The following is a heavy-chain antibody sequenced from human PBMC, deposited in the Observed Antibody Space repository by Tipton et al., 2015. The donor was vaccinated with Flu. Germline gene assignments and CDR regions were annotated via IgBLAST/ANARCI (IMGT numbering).Heavy chain of an antibody. V-gene: IGHV4-4*07. CDR3: ARSGSYHHYYFDL. Sequence: TLSLTCTVSGGSLSNYFWSWIRQPAGKGLEWIERIYPSGNTNYNPSLQSRVTMSVDTSRNQFSLSLTSVTAADAAIYYCARSGSYHHYYFDLWGRGTLVSVSS. CDR2: IYPSGNT. J-gene: IGHJ2*01. D-gene: IGHD1-26*01. CDR1: GGSLSNYF.